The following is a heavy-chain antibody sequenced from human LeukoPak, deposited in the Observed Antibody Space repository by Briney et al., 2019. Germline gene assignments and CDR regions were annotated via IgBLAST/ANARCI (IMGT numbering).Heavy chain of an antibody. CDR1: GYTLTSLG. V-gene: IGHV1-18*01. D-gene: IGHD2-2*01. CDR3: ARDERGYCTSTSCPYFDY. CDR2: ISGYNGNT. Sequence: GASVKVSCKASGYTLTSLGISWVRQAPGQGLEWMGWISGYNGNTNYAQKLQGRVTMTTDTSTSTAYMELRSLRSDDTAVYYCARDERGYCTSTSCPYFDYWGQGTLVTVSS. J-gene: IGHJ4*02.